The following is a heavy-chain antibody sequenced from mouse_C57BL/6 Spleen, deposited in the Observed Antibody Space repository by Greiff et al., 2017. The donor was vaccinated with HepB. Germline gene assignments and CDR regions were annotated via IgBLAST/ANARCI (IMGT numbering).Heavy chain of an antibody. CDR3: AREYHYYGSSYLDY. CDR1: GYTFTSYD. J-gene: IGHJ2*01. V-gene: IGHV1-85*01. D-gene: IGHD1-1*01. CDR2: IYPRDGST. Sequence: QVQLKESGPELVQPGASVKLSCKASGYTFTSYDINWVKQRPGQGLEWIGWIYPRDGSTKYNEKLKGKATLTVDTSSSTAYMELHSLTSEDAAVYFCAREYHYYGSSYLDYWGQGATLTVAS.